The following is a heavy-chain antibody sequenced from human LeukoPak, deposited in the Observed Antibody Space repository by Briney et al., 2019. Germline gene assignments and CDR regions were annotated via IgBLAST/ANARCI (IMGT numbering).Heavy chain of an antibody. V-gene: IGHV4-39*07. J-gene: IGHJ2*01. Sequence: PSETLSLTCTVSGGSISSSSYYWDWIRQPPGKGLEWIGSIYYSGSTYHNPSLQTRVTISVDTSKNQFSLKLSSVTAADTAVYYCARGRWLRGSSWY. D-gene: IGHD3-10*01. CDR1: GGSISSSSYY. CDR2: IYYSGST. CDR3: ARGRWLRGSSWY.